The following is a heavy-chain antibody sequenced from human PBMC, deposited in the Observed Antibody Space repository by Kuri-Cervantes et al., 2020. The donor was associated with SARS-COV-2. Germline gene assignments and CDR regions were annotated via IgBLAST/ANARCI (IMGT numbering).Heavy chain of an antibody. D-gene: IGHD1/OR15-1a*01. V-gene: IGHV3-11*06. CDR2: GSGSSSYT. J-gene: IGHJ2*01. CDR3: SRGPRNNGYFDR. Sequence: WGTLRHSCTASGGTFSDYNKNWIRNAPGKGQERVSYGSGSSSYTNYAASVHGRCTITSDNTKNSLYLLMNSLVAEADTAVYYSSRGPRNNGYFDRWRRG. CDR1: GGTFSDYN.